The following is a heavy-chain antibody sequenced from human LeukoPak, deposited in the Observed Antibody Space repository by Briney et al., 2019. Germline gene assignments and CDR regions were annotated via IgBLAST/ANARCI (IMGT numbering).Heavy chain of an antibody. Sequence: ASVKVSCKASGYTFTSYVIHWLRQATAQGLAGMGWLYPRTCNAGYPHKFQERVTLTRNTPINTAYMEPTSLNSHDTAGSYCSRDLFSDPGGYDNSSFYSWGQGTVITVS. D-gene: IGHD3-16*01. CDR2: LYPRTCNA. CDR3: SRDLFSDPGGYDNSSFYS. CDR1: GYTFTSYV. V-gene: IGHV1-8*01. J-gene: IGHJ4*02.